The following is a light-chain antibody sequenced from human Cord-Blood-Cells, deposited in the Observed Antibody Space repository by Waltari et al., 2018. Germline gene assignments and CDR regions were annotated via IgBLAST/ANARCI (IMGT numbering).Light chain of an antibody. Sequence: EIVLTHSPATLSFSPVERATLSCRASQSVSSYLDWYQQKPGQAPRLLIYDASNRATGIPARFSGSGSGTDFTLTISSLEPEDFAVYYCQQRSNWPTTFGQGTKVEIK. CDR2: DAS. CDR1: QSVSSY. J-gene: IGKJ1*01. CDR3: QQRSNWPTT. V-gene: IGKV3-11*01.